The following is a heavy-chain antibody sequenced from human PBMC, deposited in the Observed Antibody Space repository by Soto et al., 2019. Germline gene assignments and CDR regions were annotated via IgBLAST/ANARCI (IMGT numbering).Heavy chain of an antibody. V-gene: IGHV3-33*01. CDR1: GFTFSSYG. CDR2: IWYDGSNK. D-gene: IGHD2-15*01. Sequence: QVQLVESGGGVVQPGRSLRLSCAASGFTFSSYGMHWVRQAPGKGLEWVAVIWYDGSNKYYADSVKGRFTISRDNSKNTLYLQMNSLRAEDTAVYYCASLGDGSGGSCYGAFDYWGQGTLVTVSS. CDR3: ASLGDGSGGSCYGAFDY. J-gene: IGHJ4*02.